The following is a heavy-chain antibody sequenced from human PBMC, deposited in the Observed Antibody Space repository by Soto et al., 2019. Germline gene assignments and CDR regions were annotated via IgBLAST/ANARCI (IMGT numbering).Heavy chain of an antibody. J-gene: IGHJ5*02. CDR1: GCPINIPDYY. CDR2: LYFNGGT. CDR3: ARGISKYSSWYEPHTWFDA. D-gene: IGHD6-13*01. V-gene: IGHV4-30-4*01. Sequence: SETLSLTCNVSGCPINIPDYYWTWILQSPGKGLEWIGYLYFNGGTQYNPSLRTPISMSLDTSKKHFSLKMRSVTGADTAVYYCARGISKYSSWYEPHTWFDAWGQGALVTVSS.